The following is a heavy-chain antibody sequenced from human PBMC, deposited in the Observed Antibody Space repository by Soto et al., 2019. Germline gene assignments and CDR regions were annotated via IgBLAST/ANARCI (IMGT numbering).Heavy chain of an antibody. V-gene: IGHV3-23*01. D-gene: IGHD1-26*01. Sequence: GGSLRLSCAASGFTFSSYAMSWVRQAPGKGLEWVSAISGSGGSTYYADSVKGRFTISRDTSKNTLYLQMNSLRAEDTAVYYCAKDSVAIRSYYFDSWGQGTLVTVSS. CDR1: GFTFSSYA. CDR2: ISGSGGST. CDR3: AKDSVAIRSYYFDS. J-gene: IGHJ4*02.